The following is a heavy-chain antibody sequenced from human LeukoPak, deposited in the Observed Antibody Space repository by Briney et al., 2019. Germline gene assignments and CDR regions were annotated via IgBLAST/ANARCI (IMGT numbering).Heavy chain of an antibody. D-gene: IGHD3-9*01. CDR2: ISYDGSNK. V-gene: IGHV3-30-3*01. CDR3: ASGDYDILTGYYNDPGY. Sequence: GGSLRLSCAASGFTFSSYAMSWVRQAPGKGLEWVAVISYDGSNKYYADSVKGRFTISRDNSKNTLYLQMNSLRAEDTAVYYCASGDYDILTGYYNDPGYWGQGTLVTVSS. CDR1: GFTFSSYA. J-gene: IGHJ4*02.